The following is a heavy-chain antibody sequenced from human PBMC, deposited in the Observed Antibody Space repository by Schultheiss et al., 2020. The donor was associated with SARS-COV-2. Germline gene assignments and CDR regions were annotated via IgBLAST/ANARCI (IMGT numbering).Heavy chain of an antibody. Sequence: SETLSLTCAVYGGSFSGYYWSWIRQPPGKGLEWIGEINHSGSTNYNPSLKSRVTISVDTSKNQFSLKLSSVTAADTAVYYCAREPGGIAAVYGMDVWGQGTTVTVSS. CDR3: AREPGGIAAVYGMDV. J-gene: IGHJ6*02. D-gene: IGHD6-13*01. CDR1: GGSFSGYY. CDR2: INHSGST. V-gene: IGHV4-34*01.